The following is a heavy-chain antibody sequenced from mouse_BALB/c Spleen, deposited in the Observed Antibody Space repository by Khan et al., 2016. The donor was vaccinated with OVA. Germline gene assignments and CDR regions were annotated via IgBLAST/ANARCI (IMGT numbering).Heavy chain of an antibody. Sequence: EVKLLESGPGLVKPSQSLSLTCTVTGYSITSGYGWNWIRQFPGNKLEWMGYISYSGSTNYNPSLKSRTSITRDTSKNQFFLQLTSVTTEDTATYYCARTARIKYWGQGTTLTVSS. CDR2: ISYSGST. J-gene: IGHJ2*01. CDR3: ARTARIKY. CDR1: GYSITSGYG. V-gene: IGHV3-2*02. D-gene: IGHD1-2*01.